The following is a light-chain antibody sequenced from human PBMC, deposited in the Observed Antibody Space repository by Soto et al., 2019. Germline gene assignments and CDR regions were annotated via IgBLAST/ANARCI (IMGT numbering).Light chain of an antibody. CDR3: QQNYSSSWT. J-gene: IGKJ1*01. CDR2: GAT. Sequence: DIQMTQFPSSLSASVGDRVTITCRSSQTIRVYLNWLQHRPGKAPKILIYGATRLQSGIPPRFSGSMSGTDYTLTISSIQPEDFATYYCQQNYSSSWTFGHGT. CDR1: QTIRVY. V-gene: IGKV1-39*01.